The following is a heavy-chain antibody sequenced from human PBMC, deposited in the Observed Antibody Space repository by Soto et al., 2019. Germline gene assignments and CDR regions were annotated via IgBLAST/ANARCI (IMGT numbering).Heavy chain of an antibody. Sequence: GGSLRLSCAATGFTFSSYSMNWVRQAPGKGLEWVSYITSTSSTIYYADSVKGRFTISRDNAKNSLYLQMNSLRAEDTAVYYCARERALSNYPDYWGQGTLVTVSS. J-gene: IGHJ4*02. CDR1: GFTFSSYS. CDR3: ARERALSNYPDY. V-gene: IGHV3-48*01. CDR2: ITSTSSTI. D-gene: IGHD4-4*01.